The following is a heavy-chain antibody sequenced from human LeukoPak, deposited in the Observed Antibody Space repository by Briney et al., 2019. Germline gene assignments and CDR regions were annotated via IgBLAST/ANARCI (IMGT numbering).Heavy chain of an antibody. CDR3: ARGHQYYDIRAGWFDP. CDR1: GGSISSGDYY. CDR2: IYYSGST. J-gene: IGHJ5*02. Sequence: SETLSLTCTVSGGSISSGDYYWSWIRQPPGKGLEWIGYIYYSGSTYDNPSLKSRVTISVDTSKNQFSLKLSSVTAADTAVYYCARGHQYYDIRAGWFDPWGQGTLVTVSS. D-gene: IGHD3-9*01. V-gene: IGHV4-30-4*08.